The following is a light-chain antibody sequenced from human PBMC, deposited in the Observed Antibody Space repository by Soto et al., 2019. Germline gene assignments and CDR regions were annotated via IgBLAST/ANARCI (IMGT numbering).Light chain of an antibody. CDR2: DAS. Sequence: DIQLTQSPSTLSASIGDRVTITCRASQSINRWLAWYQQKPGKAPKLLIYDASSLESGVPSRFSGSGSGTDFTLPIPRLQPDDFATYYCQHPRWTFGQGTKVEIK. CDR3: QHPRWT. J-gene: IGKJ1*01. V-gene: IGKV1-5*01. CDR1: QSINRW.